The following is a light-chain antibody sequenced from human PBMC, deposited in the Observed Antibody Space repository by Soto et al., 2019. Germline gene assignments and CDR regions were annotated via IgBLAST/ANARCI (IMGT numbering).Light chain of an antibody. J-gene: IGLJ3*02. V-gene: IGLV4-69*01. Sequence: QSVLTQSPSASASLGASVKITCTLSSGHSTYAIAWHQQQPEKGPRYLMKLNSDGSHSKGDGIPDRFSGSSSGAERYLSISSLQSEDEADYYCQTWVTGPPWVFGGGTKLTVL. CDR2: LNSDGSH. CDR3: QTWVTGPPWV. CDR1: SGHSTYA.